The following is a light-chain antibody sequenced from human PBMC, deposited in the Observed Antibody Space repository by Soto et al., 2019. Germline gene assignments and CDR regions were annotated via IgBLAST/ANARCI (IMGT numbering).Light chain of an antibody. CDR3: SSYTNSSTS. Sequence: QSALTQPASVSGSPGQSITISCTGTSSDVGGYNSVSWYQQHPGKAPKLMIYDVSNRPSGVSNRFSGSKSGNTASLTISGLQAEDEADYYFSSYTNSSTSFGTGTKLTVL. V-gene: IGLV2-14*01. J-gene: IGLJ1*01. CDR1: SSDVGGYNS. CDR2: DVS.